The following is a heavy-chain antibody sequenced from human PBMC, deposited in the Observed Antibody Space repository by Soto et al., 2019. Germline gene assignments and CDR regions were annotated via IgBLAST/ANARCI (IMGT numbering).Heavy chain of an antibody. CDR3: AKAYGFYSNYDFDY. V-gene: IGHV3-23*01. CDR1: GFIFSSSA. D-gene: IGHD4-4*01. Sequence: GGSLRLSCAASGFIFSSSAMSWVRQAPGKGLEWVSGISTSGSNTYHADYVQGRLTISRDNSKNTLYLQMNSLRAEDTALYYCAKAYGFYSNYDFDYWGQGTLVTVSS. CDR2: ISTSGSNT. J-gene: IGHJ4*02.